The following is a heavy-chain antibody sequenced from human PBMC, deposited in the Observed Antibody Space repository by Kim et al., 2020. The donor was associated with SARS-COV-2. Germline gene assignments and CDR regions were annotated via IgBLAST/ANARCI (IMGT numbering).Heavy chain of an antibody. CDR2: INPSGGST. J-gene: IGHJ6*02. V-gene: IGHV1-46*01. CDR3: ARDTLGSGDHHPSYYYYGMDV. CDR1: GYTFTSYY. Sequence: ASVKVSCKASGYTFTSYYMHWVRQAPGQGLEWMGIINPSGGSTSYAQKFQGRVTMTRDTSTSTVYMELSSLRSEDTAVYYCARDTLGSGDHHPSYYYYGMDVWGQGTTVTVSS. D-gene: IGHD2-21*01.